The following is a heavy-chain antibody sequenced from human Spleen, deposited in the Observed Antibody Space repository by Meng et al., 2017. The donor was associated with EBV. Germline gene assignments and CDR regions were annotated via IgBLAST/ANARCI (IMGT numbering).Heavy chain of an antibody. CDR3: AARGDIGLPPFDP. D-gene: IGHD3/OR15-3a*01. V-gene: IGHV4-59*13. CDR1: NGPFSNDD. Sequence: VKLRQLGAGCGKPSLSLMYTCTVSNGPFSNDDVSWVRQAPGKGLEWMGKLNHICGYHNNPSMIKRITITVATDNNQISHKLMSMPSADAAVYYCAARGDIGLPPFDPWGQGTLVTVSS. J-gene: IGHJ5*02. CDR2: LNHICGY.